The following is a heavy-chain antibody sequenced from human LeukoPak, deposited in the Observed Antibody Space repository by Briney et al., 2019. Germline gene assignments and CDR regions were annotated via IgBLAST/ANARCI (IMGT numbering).Heavy chain of an antibody. D-gene: IGHD6-19*01. CDR1: GLIVSSNY. J-gene: IGHJ4*02. V-gene: IGHV3-53*01. CDR2: IYSGGST. Sequence: AGGSLRLSGVVSGLIVSSNYMSWVRQAPGKGLECVSVIYSGGSTYYADSVKGRFTISRDNSKNTLYLQMNSLRAEDTAVYYCARVASYSSGWSIDYWGQGTLVTVSS. CDR3: ARVASYSSGWSIDY.